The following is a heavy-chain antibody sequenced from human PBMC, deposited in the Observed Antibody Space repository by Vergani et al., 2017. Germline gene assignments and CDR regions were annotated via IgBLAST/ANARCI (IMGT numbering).Heavy chain of an antibody. Sequence: EVQLVQSGAEVKKPGESLKISCKGSGYSFTSYWIGWVRQMPGKGLEWMGIIYPGDSDTRYSPSFQGKVTISADKSISTAYLQWSSLKASDTAMYYCARQRGSSSNYYYYGMDVWGQGTTVTVSS. CDR2: IYPGDSDT. V-gene: IGHV5-51*01. CDR1: GYSFTSYW. CDR3: ARQRGSSSNYYYYGMDV. D-gene: IGHD6-6*01. J-gene: IGHJ6*02.